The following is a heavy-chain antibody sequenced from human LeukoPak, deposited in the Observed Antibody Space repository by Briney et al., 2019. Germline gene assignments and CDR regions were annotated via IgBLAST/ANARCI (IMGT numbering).Heavy chain of an antibody. V-gene: IGHV1-2*02. Sequence: ASVKVSCKASGYTFTGYYMHGLRQAPGQGLEWMAWINPNSGDTNYAQKFQGRVTMTRDTSISTAYMELSRLTSDDTAVYYCARDPYSSGWVYFDYWGQGTLVTVSS. J-gene: IGHJ4*02. D-gene: IGHD6-19*01. CDR1: GYTFTGYY. CDR2: INPNSGDT. CDR3: ARDPYSSGWVYFDY.